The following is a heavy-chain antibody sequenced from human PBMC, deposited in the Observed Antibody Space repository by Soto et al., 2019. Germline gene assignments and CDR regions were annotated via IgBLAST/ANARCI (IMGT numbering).Heavy chain of an antibody. CDR3: AGRPGVARNY. CDR2: IYHSGST. V-gene: IGHV4-30-2*01. D-gene: IGHD5-12*01. J-gene: IGHJ4*02. Sequence: QLQLQESSSGLVKPSQTLCLSCSVSGGSISSGGYSWSWIRQPPGKGLEWIGYIYHSGSTYYNPSLKSRVTISVDRSKNQFSLKLSSVPAADTAVYYCAGRPGVARNYWGQGTLVTVSS. CDR1: GGSISSGGYS.